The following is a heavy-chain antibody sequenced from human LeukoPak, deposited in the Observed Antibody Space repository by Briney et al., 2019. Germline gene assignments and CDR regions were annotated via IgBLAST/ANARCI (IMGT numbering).Heavy chain of an antibody. CDR3: ARGGGRSYSSIVY. J-gene: IGHJ4*02. Sequence: RASVKVSCKASGGTFSSYAISWVRQAPGQGLEWMGGIIPIFGTAHYAQKFQGRVTITADESTSTDYMELSSLRSEDTAVYYCARGGGRSYSSIVYWSQGTLVTVSS. D-gene: IGHD1-26*01. CDR1: GGTFSSYA. V-gene: IGHV1-69*13. CDR2: IIPIFGTA.